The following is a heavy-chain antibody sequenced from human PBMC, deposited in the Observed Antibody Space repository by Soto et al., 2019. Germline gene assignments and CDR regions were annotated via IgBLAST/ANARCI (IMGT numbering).Heavy chain of an antibody. V-gene: IGHV3-9*01. D-gene: IGHD6-13*01. CDR3: VKDVSINWYSGHFRH. CDR2: INWNSGSI. J-gene: IGHJ1*01. CDR1: GFTFDDYA. Sequence: SLRLSCAASGFTFDDYAMHWVRQVPGKGLEWVSGINWNSGSIGYGDSVKGRFAISRDNAKNSLHLQMNSLSAEDTAFYYCVKDVSINWYSGHFRHWGQGTLVTVSS.